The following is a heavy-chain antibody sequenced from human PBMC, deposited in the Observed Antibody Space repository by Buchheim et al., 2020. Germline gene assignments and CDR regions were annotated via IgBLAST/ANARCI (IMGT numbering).Heavy chain of an antibody. CDR2: FPAGGAT. CDR3: VKGPALRLIDY. V-gene: IGHV3-23*01. CDR1: GFTFSDYG. J-gene: IGHJ4*02. Sequence: EVQLLESGGGLVQPGGSLRLSCAASGFTFSDYGLGWVRQTPGKGLEWVSTFPAGGATYYTGSVKGRFTISRDHSKNTLSLQMSSLRVEDTAVYYCVKGPALRLIDYWGQGT. D-gene: IGHD3-16*01.